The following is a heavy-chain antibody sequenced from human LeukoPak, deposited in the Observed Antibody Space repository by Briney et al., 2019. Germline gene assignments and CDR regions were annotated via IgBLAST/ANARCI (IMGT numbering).Heavy chain of an antibody. Sequence: PSETLSLTCTVSGGSISSYYWNWIRQPAGKGLDWIGRIYTSGSTNYNPSLKSQVTMSVDTSKNQFSLKLTSVTAADTAVYAREVGQYSSGWLSSEYYFDSWGQGTLVTVSS. CDR1: GGSISSYY. V-gene: IGHV4-4*07. J-gene: IGHJ4*02. D-gene: IGHD6-19*01. CDR3: EVGQYSSGWLSSEYYFDS. CDR2: IYTSGST.